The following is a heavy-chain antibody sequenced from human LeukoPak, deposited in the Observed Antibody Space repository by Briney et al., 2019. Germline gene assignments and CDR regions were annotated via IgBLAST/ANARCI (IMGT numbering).Heavy chain of an antibody. Sequence: GWSLRLSCAASGFTIDYYAMHWVRQAPGKGLEWVLGISWNTGSIGYADSVEGRSTISRDNTKTSLYLQMNILRAEATTFYYSAKGIPPLGLDVWGQGTTVTVSS. CDR3: AKGIPPLGLDV. CDR2: ISWNTGSI. V-gene: IGHV3-9*01. CDR1: GFTIDYYA. D-gene: IGHD5-18*01. J-gene: IGHJ6*02.